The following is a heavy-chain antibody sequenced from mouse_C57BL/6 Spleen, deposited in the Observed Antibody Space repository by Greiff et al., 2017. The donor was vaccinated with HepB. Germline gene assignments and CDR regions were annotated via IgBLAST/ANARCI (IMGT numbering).Heavy chain of an antibody. J-gene: IGHJ4*01. Sequence: EVHLVESGGGLVKPGGSLKLSCAASGFTFSSYTMSWVRQTPEKRLEWVATISGGGGNTYYPDSVKGRFTISRDNAKNTLYLQMSSLRSEDTALYYCARAYDYDDAMDYWGQGTSVTVSS. CDR1: GFTFSSYT. CDR3: ARAYDYDDAMDY. CDR2: ISGGGGNT. V-gene: IGHV5-9*01. D-gene: IGHD2-4*01.